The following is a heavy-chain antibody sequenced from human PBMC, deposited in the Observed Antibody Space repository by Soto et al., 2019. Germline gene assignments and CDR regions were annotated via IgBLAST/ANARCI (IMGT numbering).Heavy chain of an antibody. Sequence: GESLKISCKGSGYSFTSYWIGWVRQMPGKGLEWMGIIYPGDSDTRYSPSFQGQVTISADKSISTAYLQWSSLKASDTAMYYCARHLASSGWWAHASHIWCQGLMVTLSS. CDR1: GYSFTSYW. J-gene: IGHJ3*02. V-gene: IGHV5-51*01. CDR2: IYPGDSDT. CDR3: ARHLASSGWWAHASHI. D-gene: IGHD3-22*01.